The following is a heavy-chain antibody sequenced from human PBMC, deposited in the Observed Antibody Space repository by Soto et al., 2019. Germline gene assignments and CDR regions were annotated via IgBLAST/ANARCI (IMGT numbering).Heavy chain of an antibody. J-gene: IGHJ6*02. D-gene: IGHD3-10*01. Sequence: EGQLVESGGGLVKPGGSLRLSCAASGFTFSNVWMSWVRQAQGKGLEWVGRIKSKTDGGTTDYAAPVKGRFSISRDDSKTTLYLQMNSLKIEDTAVYYCTTIRGRGYYGLGVWGQGTTVTVSS. V-gene: IGHV3-15*01. CDR2: IKSKTDGGTT. CDR3: TTIRGRGYYGLGV. CDR1: GFTFSNVW.